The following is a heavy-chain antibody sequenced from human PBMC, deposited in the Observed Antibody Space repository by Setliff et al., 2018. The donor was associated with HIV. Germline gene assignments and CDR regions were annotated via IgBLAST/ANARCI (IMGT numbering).Heavy chain of an antibody. J-gene: IGHJ3*02. Sequence: GASVKVSCKASGFAFTDYSIHWVRQAPGQRLEWMGWINAGTGNIRHSQRFQDRLTMTGDTSATTAYMELSSLRSEDTAVDYCARDAPTRSVREKGLDMWGQGTLVTVSS. CDR1: GFAFTDYS. V-gene: IGHV1-3*01. CDR3: ARDAPTRSVREKGLDM. CDR2: INAGTGNI. D-gene: IGHD2-15*01.